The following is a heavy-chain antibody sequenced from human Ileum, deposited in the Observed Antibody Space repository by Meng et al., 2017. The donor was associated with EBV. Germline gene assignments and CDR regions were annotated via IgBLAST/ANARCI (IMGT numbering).Heavy chain of an antibody. V-gene: IGHV4-4*02. CDR1: GDSISSHRW. CDR2: IFHVGTG. D-gene: IGHD1-26*01. CDR3: AARVGGSYSGFDL. J-gene: IGHJ4*02. Sequence: QVQVQGSGQGLVKPSRTLSLTCAVSGDSISSHRWWGWVRQPPTKGPEWIGEIFHVGTGNYNPSLKSRVTISMDTSKNQISLGLTSVTAADTAVYYCAARVGGSYSGFDLWGQGTLVTVSS.